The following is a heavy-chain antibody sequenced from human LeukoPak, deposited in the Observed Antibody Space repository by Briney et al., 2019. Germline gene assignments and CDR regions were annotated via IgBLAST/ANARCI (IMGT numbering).Heavy chain of an antibody. CDR1: GFTFSDYY. CDR3: ARNFGYCGGDCYSAYYYYYYMDV. D-gene: IGHD2-21*02. V-gene: IGHV3-11*04. J-gene: IGHJ6*03. Sequence: GGSLRLSCAASGFTFSDYYMSWIRQAPGKGLEWVSYISSSGSTIYYADSVRGRFTISRDNAKNSLFLQMNSLRAEDTAVYYCARNFGYCGGDCYSAYYYYYYMDVWGKGTTVTVSS. CDR2: ISSSGSTI.